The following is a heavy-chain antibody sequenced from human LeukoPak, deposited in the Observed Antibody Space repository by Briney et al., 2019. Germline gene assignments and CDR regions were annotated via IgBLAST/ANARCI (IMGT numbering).Heavy chain of an antibody. CDR1: GFTFSSYA. V-gene: IGHV3-30-3*01. J-gene: IGHJ4*02. CDR2: ISYDGSNK. Sequence: GGSLRLSCAASGFTFSSYAMHWVRQAPGKGLEWVAVISYDGSNKYYADSVKGRFTISRDNSKNTLYLQMNSLRAEDTAVYYCAKAHPTVRYYDFWSGYYTDSDYWGQGTLVTVSS. D-gene: IGHD3-3*01. CDR3: AKAHPTVRYYDFWSGYYTDSDY.